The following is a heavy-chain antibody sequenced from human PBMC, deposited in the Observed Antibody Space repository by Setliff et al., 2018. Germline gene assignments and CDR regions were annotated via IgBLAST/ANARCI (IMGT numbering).Heavy chain of an antibody. CDR3: ARLPYSSSWYYPSYYFDY. CDR2: ISSSSRTI. CDR1: GFTFSSYS. D-gene: IGHD6-13*01. V-gene: IGHV3-48*04. Sequence: PGGSLRLSCAASGFTFSSYSMNWVRQAPGKGLEWVSYISSSSRTIYYADSVKGRFTISRDNAKNSLYLQMNSLRAEDTAVYYCARLPYSSSWYYPSYYFDYWGQGTLVTVSS. J-gene: IGHJ4*02.